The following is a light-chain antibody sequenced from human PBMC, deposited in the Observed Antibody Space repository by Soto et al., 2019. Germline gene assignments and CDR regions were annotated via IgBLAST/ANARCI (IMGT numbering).Light chain of an antibody. CDR2: NNN. J-gene: IGLJ1*01. Sequence: QSVLTQPPSASGTPGQRVTISCSGSSSYIGRNTVNWYQQLPGTAPKVLIYNNNQRPSGVPDRFSGSKSGTSASLAISGLQSEDEADYYCAAWDDSLNGHVFGTGTKVTVL. CDR3: AAWDDSLNGHV. CDR1: SSYIGRNT. V-gene: IGLV1-44*01.